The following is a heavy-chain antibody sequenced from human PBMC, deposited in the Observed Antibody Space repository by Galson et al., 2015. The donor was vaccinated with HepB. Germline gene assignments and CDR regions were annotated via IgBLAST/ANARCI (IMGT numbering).Heavy chain of an antibody. D-gene: IGHD1-26*01. J-gene: IGHJ6*02. V-gene: IGHV4-59*01. CDR1: GGSISSYY. CDR2: IYYSGST. Sequence: ETLSLTCTVSGGSISSYYWSWIRQPPGKGLEWIGYIYYSGSTNYNPSLKSRVTISVDTSKNQFSLKLSSVTAADTAVYYCAKSGSYRPFYYYYYGMDVWGQGTTVTVSS. CDR3: AKSGSYRPFYYYYYGMDV.